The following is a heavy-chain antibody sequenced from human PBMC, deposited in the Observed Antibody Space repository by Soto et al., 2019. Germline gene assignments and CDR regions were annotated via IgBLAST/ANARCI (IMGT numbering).Heavy chain of an antibody. CDR1: GFTFSSYW. D-gene: IGHD2-2*01. V-gene: IGHV3-7*01. Sequence: GGSLRLSCAASGFTFSSYWMSWVRQAPGKGLEWVANIKQDGSEKYYVDSGKGRFTISRDNAKNSLYLQMNSLRAEDTAVYYCARTYCSSTSCYAWWYFQHWGQGTLVTVSS. CDR2: IKQDGSEK. J-gene: IGHJ1*01. CDR3: ARTYCSSTSCYAWWYFQH.